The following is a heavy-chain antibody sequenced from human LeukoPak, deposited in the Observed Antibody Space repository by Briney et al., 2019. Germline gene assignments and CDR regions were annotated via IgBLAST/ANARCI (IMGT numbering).Heavy chain of an antibody. V-gene: IGHV3-21*01. CDR1: GFTFITYS. J-gene: IGHJ3*02. D-gene: IGHD6-19*01. CDR2: ISSSSSYI. Sequence: GGSLRLSCAVSGFTFITYSMNWVRQAPGKGLEWVSSISSSSSYIYYADSVKGRFTISRDNAKNSLYLQMNSLRAEDTAVYYCARGARGWYHAFDIWGQGTMVTVSS. CDR3: ARGARGWYHAFDI.